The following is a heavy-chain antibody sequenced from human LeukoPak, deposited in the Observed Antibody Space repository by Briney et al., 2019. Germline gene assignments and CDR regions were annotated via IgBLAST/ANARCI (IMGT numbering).Heavy chain of an antibody. V-gene: IGHV1-69*13. CDR3: ARSPPLTAGHEGSSDARPYYYYGMDV. CDR2: IIPIFGTA. CDR1: GGTFSSYA. Sequence: SVKVSCKASGGTFSSYAISWVRRAPGQGLEWMGGIIPIFGTANYAQKFQGRVTITADESTSTAYMELSSLRSEDTAVYYCARSPPLTAGHEGSSDARPYYYYGMDVWGQGTTVTVSS. D-gene: IGHD1-26*01. J-gene: IGHJ6*02.